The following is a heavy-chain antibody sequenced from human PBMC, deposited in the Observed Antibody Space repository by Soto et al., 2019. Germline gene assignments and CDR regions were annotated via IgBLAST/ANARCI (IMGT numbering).Heavy chain of an antibody. J-gene: IGHJ6*02. CDR3: ARHGNVRERPFYYYGIDV. Sequence: SETLSLTCNVSGDSMTSSLLYWGWFRHPPGKGLEWIGTVFYTGSTYYNSSLKSRVTISVDTSKNRFSLNLRSVTAADTAIYYCARHGNVRERPFYYYGIDVWGQGTTVTVSS. CDR2: VFYTGST. D-gene: IGHD1-1*01. CDR1: GDSMTSSLLY. V-gene: IGHV4-39*01.